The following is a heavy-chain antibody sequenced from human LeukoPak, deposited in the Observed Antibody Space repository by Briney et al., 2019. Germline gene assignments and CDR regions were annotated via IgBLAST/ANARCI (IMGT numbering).Heavy chain of an antibody. CDR2: ISGSGGNT. Sequence: GGSLRLSCAASGFTFSKYAMNWVRQAPGKGLEWVSAISGSGGNTYYADSVKGRFTISRDNSKNTLYLQMNGLRAEDTAVYFCAKELPSGGSWYFDYWGQGTLVTVSS. D-gene: IGHD6-13*01. CDR3: AKELPSGGSWYFDY. CDR1: GFTFSKYA. J-gene: IGHJ4*02. V-gene: IGHV3-23*01.